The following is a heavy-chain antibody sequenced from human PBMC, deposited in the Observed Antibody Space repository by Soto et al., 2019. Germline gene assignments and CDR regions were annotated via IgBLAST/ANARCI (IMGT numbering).Heavy chain of an antibody. V-gene: IGHV4-30-4*01. Sequence: PSETLSLTCTVSGGSISSGDYYWSWIRQPPGKGLEWIGYIYYSGSTYYNPSLKSRVTISVDTSKNQFSLKLSSVTAADTAVYYCAREGSYYDILTGFGSYYFDYWGQGTLVTVSS. J-gene: IGHJ4*02. D-gene: IGHD3-9*01. CDR2: IYYSGST. CDR1: GGSISSGDYY. CDR3: AREGSYYDILTGFGSYYFDY.